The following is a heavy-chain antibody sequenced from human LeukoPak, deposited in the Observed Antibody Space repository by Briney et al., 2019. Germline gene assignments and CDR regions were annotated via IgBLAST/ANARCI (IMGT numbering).Heavy chain of an antibody. D-gene: IGHD3-3*01. CDR3: ASYYDFWSGYFGGYFDY. J-gene: IGHJ4*02. CDR1: GFTFTTYW. V-gene: IGHV3-7*01. Sequence: GGSLRLSCAASGFTFTTYWMSWVRQPPGKGLGWVANIKQDGSEKYYVDSVKGRFTISRDNAKNSLYLQMNSLRAEDTAVYYCASYYDFWSGYFGGYFDYWGQGTLVTVSS. CDR2: IKQDGSEK.